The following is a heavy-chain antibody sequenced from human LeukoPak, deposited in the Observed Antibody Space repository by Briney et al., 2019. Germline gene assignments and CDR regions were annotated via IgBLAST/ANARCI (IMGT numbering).Heavy chain of an antibody. Sequence: PSETLSLTCTVSGVSISSSSYYWGWIRQPPGKGLEWIGSIYYSGSTYYNPSLKSRVTISVDKSKNQFSLKLSSVTAADTAVYYCARHDYGSGSYLEYYWGQGTLVTVSS. J-gene: IGHJ4*02. V-gene: IGHV4-39*01. CDR3: ARHDYGSGSYLEYY. CDR2: IYYSGST. CDR1: GVSISSSSYY. D-gene: IGHD3-10*01.